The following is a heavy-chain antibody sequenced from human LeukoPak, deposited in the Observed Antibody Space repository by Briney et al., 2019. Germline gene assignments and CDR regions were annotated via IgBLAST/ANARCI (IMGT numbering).Heavy chain of an antibody. CDR3: ARDPGYSGYDFDY. Sequence: GESLKISCAASGFTVSSNYMSWVRQAPGKGLEWVSVIYSGGSTYYADSVKGRFTISRDNSKNTLYLQMNSLRAEDTAVYYCARDPGYSGYDFDYWGQGTLVTVSS. CDR1: GFTVSSNY. J-gene: IGHJ4*02. V-gene: IGHV3-53*01. CDR2: IYSGGST. D-gene: IGHD5-12*01.